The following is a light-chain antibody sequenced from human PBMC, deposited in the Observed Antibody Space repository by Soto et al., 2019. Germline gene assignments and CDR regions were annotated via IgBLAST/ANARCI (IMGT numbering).Light chain of an antibody. CDR3: TSYTITSPYV. J-gene: IGLJ1*01. CDR2: EAT. CDR1: ISDIGRYNF. V-gene: IGLV2-14*01. Sequence: QSALTQPSSISGSPGQSITISCTGTISDIGRYNFVSWYQHHPGKAPKLIIYEATKRPSGVSYRFSGSKYGNTASLTISGLQAEDEADYYCTSYTITSPYVFGTGTKVTV.